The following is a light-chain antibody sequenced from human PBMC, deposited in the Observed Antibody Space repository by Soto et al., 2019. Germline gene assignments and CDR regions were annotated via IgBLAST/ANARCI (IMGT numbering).Light chain of an antibody. CDR3: QQRSNWPPFT. Sequence: TQSPGTLSFSPGERATLSCRAVQSVTSIYLAWYQQKPGQAPRLLIYDAAHRATDIPARYSGSRSGTDFTLTISSPEPEDFAVYYCQQRSNWPPFTFGQGTRLEIK. CDR1: QSVTSIY. V-gene: IGKV3-11*01. CDR2: DAA. J-gene: IGKJ5*01.